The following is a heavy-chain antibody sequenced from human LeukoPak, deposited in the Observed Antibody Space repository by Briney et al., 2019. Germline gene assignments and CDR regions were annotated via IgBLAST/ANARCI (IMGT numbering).Heavy chain of an antibody. CDR2: ISVSDGST. Sequence: PGGSLRLSCAASGLAFSTYSMSWVRQAPGKGLEWVSVISVSDGSTYYADSVRGRFTISRDNSKNTLFLQLNGLRAEDTAIYYCARAMPSSTYYFDSWGQGTLVTVSS. J-gene: IGHJ4*02. CDR1: GLAFSTYS. D-gene: IGHD2-2*01. CDR3: ARAMPSSTYYFDS. V-gene: IGHV3-23*01.